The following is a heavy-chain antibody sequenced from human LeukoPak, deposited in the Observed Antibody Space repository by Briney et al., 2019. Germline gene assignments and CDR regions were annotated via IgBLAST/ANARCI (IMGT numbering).Heavy chain of an antibody. D-gene: IGHD5-24*01. CDR2: IIPIFGTA. Sequence: SSVKVSCKASGGTFSSYAISWVRQAPGQGLEWMGGIIPIFGTANYAQRFQGRVTITADESTSTAYMELSSLRSEYTAVYYCARASRDGYNDWFDPWGQGTLVTVSS. V-gene: IGHV1-69*01. CDR1: GGTFSSYA. CDR3: ARASRDGYNDWFDP. J-gene: IGHJ5*02.